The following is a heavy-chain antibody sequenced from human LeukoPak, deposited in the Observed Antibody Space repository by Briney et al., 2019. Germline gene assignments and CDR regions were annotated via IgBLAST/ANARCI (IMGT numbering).Heavy chain of an antibody. CDR3: AAACSSSNCCWYYYPDV. CDR2: INHSGST. Sequence: PSETLSLTCAVYGVSFSGHYWSWIRQPPGKGLEWIGEINHSGSTNYNPSLKSRVTISIDTSKKQFSLKLSSVTAADTAVYYCAAACSSSNCCWYYYPDVWGKGTPVTVSS. V-gene: IGHV4-34*01. CDR1: GVSFSGHY. D-gene: IGHD2-2*01. J-gene: IGHJ6*03.